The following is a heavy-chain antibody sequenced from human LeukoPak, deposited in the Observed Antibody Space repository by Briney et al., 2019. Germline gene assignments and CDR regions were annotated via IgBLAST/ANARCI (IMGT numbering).Heavy chain of an antibody. Sequence: ASVKVSCKASGYTFTSYGISWVRQAPGQGLEWMGWISAYNGNTNYAQKLQGRVTMTTDTSTSTAYMELRSLRSDDTAVYYCARVGRRVGSWYGPMIDYWGQGTLVTVSS. D-gene: IGHD6-13*01. V-gene: IGHV1-18*01. CDR2: ISAYNGNT. CDR3: ARVGRRVGSWYGPMIDY. J-gene: IGHJ4*02. CDR1: GYTFTSYG.